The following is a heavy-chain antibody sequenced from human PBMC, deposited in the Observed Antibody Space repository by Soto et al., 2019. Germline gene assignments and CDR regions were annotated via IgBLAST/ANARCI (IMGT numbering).Heavy chain of an antibody. CDR2: ISYDGSNK. D-gene: IGHD3-22*01. J-gene: IGHJ1*01. Sequence: GGSLRLSCAASGFTFSSYGMHWVRQAPGKGLEWVAVISYDGSNKYYADSVKGRFTISRDNSKNTLYRQMNSLRAEDTAVYYCAKGSPYASSALFQHGGPGTLVTVSS. V-gene: IGHV3-30*18. CDR3: AKGSPYASSALFQH. CDR1: GFTFSSYG.